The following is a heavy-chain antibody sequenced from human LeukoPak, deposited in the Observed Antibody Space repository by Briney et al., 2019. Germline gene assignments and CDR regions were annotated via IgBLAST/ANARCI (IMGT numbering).Heavy chain of an antibody. J-gene: IGHJ4*02. CDR3: ARGDTAMVMFDY. CDR2: INHSGST. D-gene: IGHD5-18*01. Sequence: SGTLSLTCAVYGGSFSGYYWSWIRQPPGKGLEWIGEINHSGSTNYNPSLKSRVTISVDTSKNQFSLKLSSVTAADTAVYYCARGDTAMVMFDYWGQGTLVTVSS. V-gene: IGHV4-34*01. CDR1: GGSFSGYY.